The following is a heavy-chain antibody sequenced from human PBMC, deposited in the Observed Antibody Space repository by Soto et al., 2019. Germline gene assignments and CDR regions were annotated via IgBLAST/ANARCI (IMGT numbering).Heavy chain of an antibody. CDR2: MNSDGSII. Sequence: GGSLRLSCAVAGYTFGNHWMHWVRQAPGKGLEWVSRMNSDGSIINYADSVKGRFTVSRDNAKNTLYLQMNSLRVEDTAVYYCATAEVNYWGPGTLVTVSS. CDR3: ATAEVNY. J-gene: IGHJ4*02. V-gene: IGHV3-74*01. CDR1: GYTFGNHW.